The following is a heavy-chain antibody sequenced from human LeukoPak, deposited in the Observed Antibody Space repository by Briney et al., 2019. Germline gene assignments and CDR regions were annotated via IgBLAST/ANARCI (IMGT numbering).Heavy chain of an antibody. D-gene: IGHD3-16*01. CDR1: GDSVSTNFAA. V-gene: IGHV6-1*01. J-gene: IGHJ4*02. CDR2: TYYRSRWIN. Sequence: SQTLSLTCAISGDSVSTNFAAWNWLRQSPSRGLEWLGRTYYRSRWINEYAISVQSRITISPDTSKKQFSLQLTFVTPEDTAVYYCARESGDYVKFDYWGQGTLVTISS. CDR3: ARESGDYVKFDY.